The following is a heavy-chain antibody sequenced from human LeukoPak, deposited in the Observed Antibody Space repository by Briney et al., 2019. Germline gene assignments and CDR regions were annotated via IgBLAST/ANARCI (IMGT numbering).Heavy chain of an antibody. D-gene: IGHD5-18*01. V-gene: IGHV3-23*01. J-gene: IGHJ6*03. CDR3: AKASRFGYSYGPREYFYYMDV. Sequence: GGSLRLSCAASGLTFSNYGMSWVRQAPGKGLEWVSTISGSGGSTYYADSVKGRFTISRDNSKNTLYLQMNTLRAEDTAVYYCAKASRFGYSYGPREYFYYMDVWGKGTTVTISS. CDR1: GLTFSNYG. CDR2: ISGSGGST.